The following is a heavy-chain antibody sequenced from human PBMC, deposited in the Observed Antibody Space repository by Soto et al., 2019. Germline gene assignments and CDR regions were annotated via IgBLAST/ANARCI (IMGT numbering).Heavy chain of an antibody. CDR1: GGSISSSH. Sequence: SETLSLTCTVSGGSISSSHWSWIRQPPGKGLEWIGYLYYSGSTNYNPSLKSRVTMSVDTSKNQFSLKLTSVTAADTAMYFCARDGVYSSSPTAFDTWGQGTMVTVSS. V-gene: IGHV4-59*01. J-gene: IGHJ3*02. CDR2: LYYSGST. CDR3: ARDGVYSSSPTAFDT. D-gene: IGHD5-12*01.